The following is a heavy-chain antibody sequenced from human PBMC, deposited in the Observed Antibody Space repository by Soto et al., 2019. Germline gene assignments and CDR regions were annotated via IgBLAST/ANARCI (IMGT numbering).Heavy chain of an antibody. V-gene: IGHV4-4*02. Sequence: SETLSLTCAVSGGSISSSNWWSWVRQPPGKGLEWIGEIYHSGSTNYNPSLKSRVTMSVDTSKNQFSLKLTSVTAVDTAVYYCARADYDSSGYYYYFDYWGQGILVT. CDR1: GGSISSSNW. J-gene: IGHJ4*02. CDR3: ARADYDSSGYYYYFDY. CDR2: IYHSGST. D-gene: IGHD3-22*01.